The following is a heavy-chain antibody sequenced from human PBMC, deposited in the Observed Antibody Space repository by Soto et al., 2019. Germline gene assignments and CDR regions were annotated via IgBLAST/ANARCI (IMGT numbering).Heavy chain of an antibody. CDR1: GGSFSGYY. CDR2: INHSGST. J-gene: IGHJ4*02. CDR3: ARDGGGLGY. Sequence: QVLLQQWGAGLLKPSETLSLTCAVYGGSFSGYYWNWIRQPPGRGLEWIGEINHSGSTNYNPSLKSRVIISIDTSKNQFSLKLSSVTAADTAVYYCARDGGGLGYWGQETLVTVSS. V-gene: IGHV4-34*01. D-gene: IGHD3-10*01.